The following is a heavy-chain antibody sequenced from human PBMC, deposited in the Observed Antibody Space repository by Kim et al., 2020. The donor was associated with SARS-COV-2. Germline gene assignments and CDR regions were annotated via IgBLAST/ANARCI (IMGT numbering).Heavy chain of an antibody. CDR3: AREAGLTTRSGSYYIRVTNLDY. CDR2: ISAYNGNT. Sequence: ASVKVSCKASGYTFTSYGISWVRQAPGQGLEWMGWISAYNGNTNYAQKLQGRVTMTTDTSTSTAYMELRSLRSDDTAVYYCAREAGLTTRSGSYYIRVTNLDYWGQGTLVTVSS. V-gene: IGHV1-18*01. J-gene: IGHJ4*02. CDR1: GYTFTSYG. D-gene: IGHD1-26*01.